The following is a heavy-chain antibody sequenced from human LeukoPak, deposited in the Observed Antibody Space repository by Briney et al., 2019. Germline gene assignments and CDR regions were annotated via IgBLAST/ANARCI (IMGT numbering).Heavy chain of an antibody. Sequence: GSLRLSCAASGFTFSSYWMSWVRQAPGKGPEWLANIKQDGSQIYYVDSVKGRFTTSRDNAKYSLYLQMNSLRAEDTAVYYCARGIYDTDSLGLYFDHWGQGTLVTVSS. J-gene: IGHJ1*01. D-gene: IGHD3-16*01. CDR1: GFTFSSYW. CDR3: ARGIYDTDSLGLYFDH. CDR2: IKQDGSQI. V-gene: IGHV3-7*01.